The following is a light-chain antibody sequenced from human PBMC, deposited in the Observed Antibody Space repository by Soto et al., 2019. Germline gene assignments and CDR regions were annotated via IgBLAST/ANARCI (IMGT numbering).Light chain of an antibody. CDR3: QQYGSSGT. J-gene: IGKJ1*01. CDR2: GAS. CDR1: QSVSNNY. V-gene: IGKV3-20*01. Sequence: EIVLTQSPGTLSLSPVERATLSGMASQSVSNNYLAWYQQKPGQAPRLLIYGASNRATGIPVRFSGSGSGTDFTLTISRLEPEDFAVYYCQQYGSSGTFGQGTKVDIK.